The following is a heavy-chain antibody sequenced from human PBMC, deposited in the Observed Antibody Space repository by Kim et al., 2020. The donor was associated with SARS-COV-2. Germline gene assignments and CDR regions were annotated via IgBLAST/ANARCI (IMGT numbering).Heavy chain of an antibody. D-gene: IGHD3-10*01. CDR3: ARGRRYYYGSGSYPY. Sequence: PSLKSRVTISVDTSKNQFSLKLSSVTAADTAVYYCARGRRYYYGSGSYPYWGQGTLVTVSS. V-gene: IGHV4-34*01. J-gene: IGHJ4*02.